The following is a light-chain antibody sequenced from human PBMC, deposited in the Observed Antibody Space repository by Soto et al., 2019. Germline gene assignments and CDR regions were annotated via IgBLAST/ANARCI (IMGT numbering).Light chain of an antibody. CDR1: SSNIGAGYD. CDR3: QSYDSSLSGVV. CDR2: DNN. Sequence: QSVLTQPPSVSGAPGRRVTISCTGSSSNIGAGYDVHWYQHLPGTAPKLLIYDNNNRPSGVPDRFSGSKSGTSASLAITGLQAEDEADYYCQSYDSSLSGVVFGGGTKLTVL. V-gene: IGLV1-40*01. J-gene: IGLJ2*01.